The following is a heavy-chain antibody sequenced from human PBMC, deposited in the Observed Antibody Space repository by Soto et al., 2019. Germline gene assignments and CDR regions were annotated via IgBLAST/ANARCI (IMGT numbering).Heavy chain of an antibody. J-gene: IGHJ4*02. CDR1: GFTFSSYG. CDR3: AKVAHKEGYCSGGSCQTFDY. D-gene: IGHD2-15*01. Sequence: GGSLRLSCAASGFTFSSYGMHWVRQAPGKGLEWVAVISYDGSNKYYADSVKGRFTISRDNSKNTLYLQMNSLRAEDTAVYYCAKVAHKEGYCSGGSCQTFDYWGQGTLVTVSS. CDR2: ISYDGSNK. V-gene: IGHV3-30*18.